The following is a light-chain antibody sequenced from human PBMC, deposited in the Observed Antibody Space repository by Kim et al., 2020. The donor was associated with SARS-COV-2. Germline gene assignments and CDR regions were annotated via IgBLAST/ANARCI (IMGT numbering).Light chain of an antibody. V-gene: IGKV3-15*01. J-gene: IGKJ1*01. CDR3: QQYNDWPWT. CDR2: GAS. CDR1: QSISSN. Sequence: EIVMTQSPATLSVSPGERVTLSCRASQSISSNLGWYQQKPGQAPRLLIYGASTRATGIPARFSVSGSGTEFTLTISSLQSEDFAVYCCQQYNDWPWTFGQGTKLEI.